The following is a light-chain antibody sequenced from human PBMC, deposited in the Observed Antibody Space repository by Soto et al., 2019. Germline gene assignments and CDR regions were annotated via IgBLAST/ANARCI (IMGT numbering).Light chain of an antibody. Sequence: EIVLTQSPVTLSLSPGERATLSCRASQSVSSYLAWYQQKPGQAPRLLIYDASNRATGIPARFSGSGSGTDFTLTISSLEPEDFAVYYCQKRSNWPSTFGGGTKVDIK. CDR1: QSVSSY. J-gene: IGKJ4*01. CDR2: DAS. V-gene: IGKV3-11*01. CDR3: QKRSNWPST.